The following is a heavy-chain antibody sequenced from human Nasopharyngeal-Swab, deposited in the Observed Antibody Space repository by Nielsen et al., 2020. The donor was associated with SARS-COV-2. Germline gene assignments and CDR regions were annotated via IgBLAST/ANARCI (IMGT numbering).Heavy chain of an antibody. D-gene: IGHD2-15*01. CDR2: ISSSSSYI. V-gene: IGHV3-21*01. CDR1: GFTFSSYS. Sequence: GESLEISCAASGFTFSSYSMNWVRQAPGKGLEWVSSISSSSSYIYYADSVKGRFTISRDNAKNSLYLQMNSLRAEDTAVYYCARDQGYCSGGSCYYYYGMDVWGQGTTVTVSS. J-gene: IGHJ6*02. CDR3: ARDQGYCSGGSCYYYYGMDV.